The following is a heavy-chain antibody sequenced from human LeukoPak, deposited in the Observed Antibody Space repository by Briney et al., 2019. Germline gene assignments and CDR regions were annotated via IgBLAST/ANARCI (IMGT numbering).Heavy chain of an antibody. Sequence: GGSLRLSCAASGFTFNSYAMSWVRQAPGKGLEWVSGISGSGNSTYYADSVKGRITISRDNSKNTLYLQMNSLRAEDTAVYYCAKRGATGSDYFDYWGQGTLVTVSS. CDR2: ISGSGNST. J-gene: IGHJ4*02. CDR1: GFTFNSYA. V-gene: IGHV3-23*01. CDR3: AKRGATGSDYFDY. D-gene: IGHD1-26*01.